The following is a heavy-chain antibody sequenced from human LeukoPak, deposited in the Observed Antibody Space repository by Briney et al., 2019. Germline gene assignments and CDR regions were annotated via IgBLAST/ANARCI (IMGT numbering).Heavy chain of an antibody. Sequence: PSQTMSLTCAVSGDSIGRGSYYWGWIRQPAGKAPEWIGRIFNTGSTSYNPSLKSRVTISVDTSKNQFSLNLRSVTAADTAVYYCARDICGYNYGCFDSWGQGTLVTVSS. CDR2: IFNTGST. V-gene: IGHV4-61*02. J-gene: IGHJ4*02. D-gene: IGHD5-18*01. CDR1: GDSIGRGSYY. CDR3: ARDICGYNYGCFDS.